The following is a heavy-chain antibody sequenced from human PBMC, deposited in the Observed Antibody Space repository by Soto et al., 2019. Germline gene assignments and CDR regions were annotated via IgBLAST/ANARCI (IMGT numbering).Heavy chain of an antibody. CDR2: IYTSGST. D-gene: IGHD3-22*01. V-gene: IGHV4-4*07. Sequence: NPSETLSLTCTVSGGSISSYYWSWIRQPAGKGLEWIGRIYTSGSTNYNPSLKSRVTMSVDTSKNQFSLKLSSVTAADTAVYYCAREVGAVVVIMGYYYYGMDVWGQGTTVTVSS. CDR3: AREVGAVVVIMGYYYYGMDV. J-gene: IGHJ6*02. CDR1: GGSISSYY.